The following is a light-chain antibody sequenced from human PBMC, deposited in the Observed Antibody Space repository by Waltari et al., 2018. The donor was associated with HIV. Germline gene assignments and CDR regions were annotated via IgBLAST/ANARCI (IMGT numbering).Light chain of an antibody. J-gene: IGLJ3*02. CDR1: ASNLGAGFD. CDR2: GDT. V-gene: IGLV1-40*01. CDR3: QSYDISLTGLWV. Sequence: SVLTQPPSVSGAPGQSVSISCSGNASNLGAGFDVHWYRQSPGTAPNLVIFGDTVRPSGITDRFSGSRSLNSVSLDISGLRAEDAGDYYCQSYDISLTGLWVFGGGTKLTVL.